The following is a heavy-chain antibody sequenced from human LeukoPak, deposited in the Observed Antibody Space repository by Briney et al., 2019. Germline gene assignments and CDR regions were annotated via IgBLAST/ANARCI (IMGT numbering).Heavy chain of an antibody. V-gene: IGHV4-59*01. CDR2: IYYSGST. D-gene: IGHD4-23*01. CDR3: ARVYYGGNSGVFDY. CDR1: GGSISSYY. J-gene: IGHJ4*02. Sequence: SETLSLTCTVSGGSISSYYWSWIRQPPGKGLEWIGYIYYSGSTNYNPSLKSRVTVSVDTSKNQFSLKLSSVTAADTAVYYCARVYYGGNSGVFDYWGQGTLVTVSS.